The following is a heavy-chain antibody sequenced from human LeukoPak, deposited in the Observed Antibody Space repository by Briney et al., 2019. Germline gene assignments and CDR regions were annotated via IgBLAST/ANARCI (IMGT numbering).Heavy chain of an antibody. V-gene: IGHV4-59*01. Sequence: SETLSLTCTVSGGSISSYYWSWIRQPPGKGLEWIGYIYYSGSSNYNPSLKSRVTISVDTSKNQFSLKLSSATAADTAVYYCARAGTDYGGNLDYWGQGTLVTVSS. CDR2: IYYSGSS. J-gene: IGHJ4*02. CDR3: ARAGTDYGGNLDY. CDR1: GGSISSYY. D-gene: IGHD4-23*01.